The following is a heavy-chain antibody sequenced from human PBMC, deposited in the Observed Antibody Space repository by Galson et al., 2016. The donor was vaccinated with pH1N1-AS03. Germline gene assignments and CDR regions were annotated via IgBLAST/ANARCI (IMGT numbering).Heavy chain of an antibody. J-gene: IGHJ6*02. Sequence: SLRLSCAASGFTFSSYAMHWVRQAPGKGLEWVAIISSDGSDKYYPDSVKGRFTISRHNSKKTLYLQMNSLRAEDTAVYYCARDLLRAYGSGRSTKYYYYYGMDVWGQGTTVTVSS. CDR2: ISSDGSDK. CDR3: ARDLLRAYGSGRSTKYYYYYGMDV. CDR1: GFTFSSYA. D-gene: IGHD3-10*01. V-gene: IGHV3-30*04.